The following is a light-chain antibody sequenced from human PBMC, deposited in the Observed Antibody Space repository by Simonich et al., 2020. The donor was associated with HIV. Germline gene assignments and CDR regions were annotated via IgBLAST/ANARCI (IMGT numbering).Light chain of an antibody. J-gene: IGKJ4*01. CDR1: QSVSSN. CDR2: GAS. CDR3: QQYNGYSLT. Sequence: EIVMTQSPATLSVSPGERATLSCRASQSVSSNLDWYRQRPGQAPRLLIYGASTRATGIPARFSGSGSGTEFTLTISSLQPDDFATYYCQQYNGYSLTFGGGTKVEIK. V-gene: IGKV3-15*01.